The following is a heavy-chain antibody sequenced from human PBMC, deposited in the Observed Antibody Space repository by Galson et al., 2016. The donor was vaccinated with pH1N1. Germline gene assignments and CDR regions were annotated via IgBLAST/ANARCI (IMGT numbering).Heavy chain of an antibody. V-gene: IGHV4-31*02. J-gene: IGHJ2*01. CDR3: ARNAWDGSGLNYFDS. D-gene: IGHD3-22*01. Sequence: IGFIYYIGSTGYNPSLKSRVSMSLDMSKKQFSLNLRSVTAADTAVYYCARNAWDGSGLNYFDSWGRGTLVTVSS. CDR2: IYYIGST.